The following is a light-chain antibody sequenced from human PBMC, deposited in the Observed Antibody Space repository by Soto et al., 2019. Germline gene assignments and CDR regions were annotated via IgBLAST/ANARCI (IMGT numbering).Light chain of an antibody. Sequence: EIVMTQSPATLSVSPGEGATLSCRASQTVSSSLAWYQQVPGQAPRLLIYGASTRATGVPARFSGSGSGTEFTLTISRLQSEDFAVYYCQQYNNWPRTFGQGTKVEVK. J-gene: IGKJ1*01. CDR2: GAS. CDR1: QTVSSS. CDR3: QQYNNWPRT. V-gene: IGKV3-15*01.